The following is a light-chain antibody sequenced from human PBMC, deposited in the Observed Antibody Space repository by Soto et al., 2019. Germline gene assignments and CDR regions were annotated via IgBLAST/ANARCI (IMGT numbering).Light chain of an antibody. Sequence: DIQMTQSPSSLSRSVGDRVTITCRASQNIRNYLNWYQQKPGKAPKLLIYAASTLQSGVPSRFSGSGSGTDFALTITSLQPEDFATYHCQQSYGTPLTFGQGTTVDIK. V-gene: IGKV1-39*01. CDR2: AAS. CDR3: QQSYGTPLT. CDR1: QNIRNY. J-gene: IGKJ1*01.